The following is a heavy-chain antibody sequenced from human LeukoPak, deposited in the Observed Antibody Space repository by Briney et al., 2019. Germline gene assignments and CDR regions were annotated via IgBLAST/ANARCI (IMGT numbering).Heavy chain of an antibody. CDR1: GGSISSSSYY. D-gene: IGHD6-13*01. V-gene: IGHV4-39*01. Sequence: SETLSLTCTVSGGSISSSSYYWGWIRQPPGKGLEWIGSIYYSGSTYYNPSLKSRVTISVDTSKNQFSLKLSSVTAADTAVYYCAGHRWYLWDYWGQGTLVTVSS. CDR3: AGHRWYLWDY. J-gene: IGHJ4*02. CDR2: IYYSGST.